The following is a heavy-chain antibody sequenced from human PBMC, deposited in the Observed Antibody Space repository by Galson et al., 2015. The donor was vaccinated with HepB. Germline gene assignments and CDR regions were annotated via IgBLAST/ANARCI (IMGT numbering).Heavy chain of an antibody. D-gene: IGHD3-3*01. CDR2: ISYDGSNK. CDR3: AKGGYYDFWSAYDS. V-gene: IGHV3-30-3*01. CDR1: GFTFSSYV. Sequence: SLRLSCAASGFTFSSYVMHWVRQAPGKGLEWVAVISYDGSNKYYADSVKGRLTISRDNSKNTLYLQMNSLRPEDTAIYYCAKGGYYDFWSAYDSWGQGALVTVSS. J-gene: IGHJ4*02.